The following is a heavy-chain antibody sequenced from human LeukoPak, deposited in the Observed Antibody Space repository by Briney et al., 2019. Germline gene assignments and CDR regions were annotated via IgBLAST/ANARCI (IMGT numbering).Heavy chain of an antibody. Sequence: SETLSLTCTVSGYSISSGYYWGWIRQPPGKGLEWIGSIYHSGSTYYNPSLKSRVTISVDTSKNQFSLKLSSVTAADTAVYYCARGFRGASFDYWGQGTLVTVSS. CDR2: IYHSGST. CDR1: GYSISSGYY. CDR3: ARGFRGASFDY. V-gene: IGHV4-38-2*02. D-gene: IGHD1-26*01. J-gene: IGHJ4*02.